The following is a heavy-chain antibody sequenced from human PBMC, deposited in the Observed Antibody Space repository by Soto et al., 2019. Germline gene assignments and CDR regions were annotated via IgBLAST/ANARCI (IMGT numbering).Heavy chain of an antibody. CDR2: IIPIFGTP. J-gene: IGHJ3*02. Sequence: QVQLEQSGADVKRPGSSVKVSCKTSGGNFNTYPVSWVRQAPGHRLEWMGKIIPIFGTPDYAQKFQGRVTINADEATTTVYMELRSLKSDDSAVYYCARDSRLWGSTGLKRENLFDIWGQGTMVTVSS. CDR3: ARDSRLWGSTGLKRENLFDI. V-gene: IGHV1-69*18. CDR1: GGNFNTYP. D-gene: IGHD3-16*01.